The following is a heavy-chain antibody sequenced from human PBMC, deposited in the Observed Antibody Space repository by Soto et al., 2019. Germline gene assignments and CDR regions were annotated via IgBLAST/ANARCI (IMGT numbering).Heavy chain of an antibody. V-gene: IGHV3-30*18. CDR2: ISHDGSNK. Sequence: QVQLVESGGGVVQPGRSLRLSCAASGFTFSSYGMHWVRQAPGKGLEWVAVISHDGSNKYYADSVKGRFTISRDNSKNTLYLQMNSLRAEDTAVYYCAKFLDCYGMEVWGQGTTVTVSS. CDR1: GFTFSSYG. J-gene: IGHJ6*02. CDR3: AKFLDCYGMEV.